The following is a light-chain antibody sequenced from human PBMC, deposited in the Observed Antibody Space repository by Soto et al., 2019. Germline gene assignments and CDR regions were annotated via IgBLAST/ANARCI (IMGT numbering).Light chain of an antibody. CDR1: QSVSSSY. CDR3: QQYGSSRWT. Sequence: EIVLTQSPGTLSLSPGERATLSCRASQSVSSSYLAWYQQNRGQAPRLLIYGASSRAPGIPDRFGGSGSGTDFTLTISRRELEDFAGYYCQQYGSSRWTFGQGTKVEIK. V-gene: IGKV3-20*01. CDR2: GAS. J-gene: IGKJ1*01.